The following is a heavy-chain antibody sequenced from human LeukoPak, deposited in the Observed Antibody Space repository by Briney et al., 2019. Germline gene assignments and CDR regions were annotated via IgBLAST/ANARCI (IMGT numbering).Heavy chain of an antibody. CDR1: GFTFSSYD. D-gene: IGHD3-10*01. J-gene: IGHJ4*02. Sequence: GGSLRLSCSASGFTFSSYDMHWVRQAPGKGLEYVSAISSNGGSTYYADSVKGRFTISRDNSKNTLYLQMSSLRAEDTAVYYCVKEASLLLWFGESPAYFDYWGQGTLVTVSS. CDR3: VKEASLLLWFGESPAYFDY. V-gene: IGHV3-64D*09. CDR2: ISSNGGST.